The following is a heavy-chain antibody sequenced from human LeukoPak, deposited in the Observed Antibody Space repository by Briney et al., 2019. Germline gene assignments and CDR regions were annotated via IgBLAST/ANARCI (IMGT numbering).Heavy chain of an antibody. D-gene: IGHD3/OR15-3a*01. V-gene: IGHV4-59*01. J-gene: IGHJ4*02. CDR3: ARGTRRFDY. CDR2: IYYSGSA. CDR1: GGSISSFY. Sequence: SETLSLTCAVSGGSISSFYWSWIRQPPGKGLEWIGYIYYSGSANYNPSLKSRVTISVDTSKNQFSLKLSSVTAADTAVYYCARGTRRFDYWGQGTLVTVSS.